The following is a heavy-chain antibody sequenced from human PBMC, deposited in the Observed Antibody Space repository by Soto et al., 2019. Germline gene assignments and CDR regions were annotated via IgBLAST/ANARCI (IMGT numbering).Heavy chain of an antibody. J-gene: IGHJ4*02. CDR3: AKAASCSSTSCYNPYFDY. V-gene: IGHV3-23*01. D-gene: IGHD2-2*02. CDR1: GFTFSSYA. Sequence: GGSLRLSCAASGFTFSSYAMSWVRQAPGKGLEWVSAISGSGGSTYYADSVKGRFTISRDNSKNTLYLQMNSLRAEDTAVYYCAKAASCSSTSCYNPYFDYWGKGTLVTVSS. CDR2: ISGSGGST.